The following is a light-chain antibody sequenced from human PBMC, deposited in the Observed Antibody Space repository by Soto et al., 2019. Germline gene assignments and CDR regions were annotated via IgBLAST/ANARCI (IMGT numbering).Light chain of an antibody. Sequence: QSVLTQSPSVSGAPGQRVTISCTGSSSNIGADYDVHWYQQFPGTAPKLLIYGNTNRPSGVPDRFSGSKSGTSASLAITGLQAEDEADYYCQSYDSSLSGYVFGTGTKLTVL. CDR2: GNT. V-gene: IGLV1-40*01. CDR1: SSNIGADYD. J-gene: IGLJ1*01. CDR3: QSYDSSLSGYV.